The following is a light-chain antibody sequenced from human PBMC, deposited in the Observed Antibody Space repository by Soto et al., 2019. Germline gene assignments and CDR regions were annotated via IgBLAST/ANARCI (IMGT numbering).Light chain of an antibody. CDR1: QTISSW. V-gene: IGKV1-5*03. CDR3: QHYNSYSEA. J-gene: IGKJ1*01. CDR2: KAS. Sequence: DIQMTQYPYTLSGSVGDRVSITGGASQTISSWLAWYQQKPGKAPKLLIYKASTLKSGVPSRFSGSGSGTEFTLTIGSLQPDDFATYYCQHYNSYSEAFGQGTKVDI.